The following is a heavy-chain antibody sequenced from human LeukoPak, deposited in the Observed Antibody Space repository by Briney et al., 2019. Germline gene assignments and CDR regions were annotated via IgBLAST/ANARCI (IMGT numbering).Heavy chain of an antibody. J-gene: IGHJ5*02. CDR2: IIPIFGTA. D-gene: IGHD2-15*01. Sequence: SVKVSCKASGGTFSSYAISWVRQAPGQGLEWMGGIIPIFGTANYAQKFQGRVTITADKSTSTAYMELSSLRSEDTAAYYCASRVVVVVAADWFDPWGQGTLVTVSS. V-gene: IGHV1-69*06. CDR1: GGTFSSYA. CDR3: ASRVVVVVAADWFDP.